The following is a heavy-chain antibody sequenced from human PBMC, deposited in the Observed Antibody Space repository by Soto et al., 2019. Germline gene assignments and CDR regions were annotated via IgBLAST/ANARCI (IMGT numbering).Heavy chain of an antibody. CDR3: AKERGKAGMGEMDY. CDR1: GFSFSSNA. J-gene: IGHJ4*02. Sequence: GVSLRLSCAASGFSFSSNAMHWVRQAPGKGLEWVAIISYDGSNKYFADSVKGRFTISRDNSKNKLYLQMNSLRIEDTAVYYCAKERGKAGMGEMDYGGQGTVATVSS. V-gene: IGHV3-30*18. CDR2: ISYDGSNK. D-gene: IGHD3-16*01.